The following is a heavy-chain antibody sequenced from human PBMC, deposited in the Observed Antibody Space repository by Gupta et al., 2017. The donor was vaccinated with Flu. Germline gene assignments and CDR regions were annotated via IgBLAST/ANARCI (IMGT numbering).Heavy chain of an antibody. V-gene: IGHV3-74*03. Sequence: VRLEESGGRLVERGGSHRLSCVVSGFTFSNYWMPWVRQDPEKGLVWISRISNDGRNTVYADSVKGRFAVSRDNVNNTLYLQMNGLRVDDTAVYFCARGNYGDNNWLDTWGQGTRVTVSS. J-gene: IGHJ5*02. CDR1: GFTFSNYW. D-gene: IGHD2-21*02. CDR2: ISNDGRNT. CDR3: ARGNYGDNNWLDT.